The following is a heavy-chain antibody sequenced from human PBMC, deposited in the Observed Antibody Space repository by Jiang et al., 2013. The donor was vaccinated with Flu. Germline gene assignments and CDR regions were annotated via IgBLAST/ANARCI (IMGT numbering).Heavy chain of an antibody. D-gene: IGHD4-11*01. Sequence: GAEVKKPGASVKVSCKASGYTFTGYYMHWVRQAPGQGLEWMGWINPNSGGTNYAQKFQGWVTMTRDTSISTAYMELSRLRSDDTAVYYCARDRVVQAPVDYSNPGNQNYYGMDV. CDR2: INPNSGGT. J-gene: IGHJ6*01. CDR1: GYTFTGYY. CDR3: ARDRVVQAPVDYSNPGNQNYYGMDV. V-gene: IGHV1-2*04.